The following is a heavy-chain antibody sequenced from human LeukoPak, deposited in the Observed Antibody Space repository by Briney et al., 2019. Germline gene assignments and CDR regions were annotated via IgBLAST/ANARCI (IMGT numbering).Heavy chain of an antibody. CDR3: ARPYITIFGVPENWFDP. V-gene: IGHV1-2*02. CDR2: INPNSGGT. D-gene: IGHD3-3*01. Sequence: ASVKVSCKASGYTFTGYYLHWVRQAPGQGLEWMGWINPNSGGTNYAQKFQGRVTMTRDTSISTAYMELSRLRSDDTAVYYCARPYITIFGVPENWFDPWGQGTLVTVSS. CDR1: GYTFTGYY. J-gene: IGHJ5*02.